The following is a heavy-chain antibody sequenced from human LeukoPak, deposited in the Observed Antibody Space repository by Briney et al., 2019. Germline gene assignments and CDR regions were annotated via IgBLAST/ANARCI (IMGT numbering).Heavy chain of an antibody. J-gene: IGHJ3*01. CDR2: ISSSVSYT. CDR1: GFTFSTYS. V-gene: IGHV3-21*01. CDR3: ARDLGRSGYYTIDAFDL. Sequence: GGSLRLSCAASGFTFSTYSMNWVRQAPGKGLEWVSSISSSVSYTYYPDSVKGRFTISRDNAKNSLFLQMNSLRAEDTAVYYCARDLGRSGYYTIDAFDLWGQGTLVTVSS. D-gene: IGHD3-22*01.